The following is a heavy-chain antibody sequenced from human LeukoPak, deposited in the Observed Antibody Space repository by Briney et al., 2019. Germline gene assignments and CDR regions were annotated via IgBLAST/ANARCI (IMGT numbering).Heavy chain of an antibody. CDR1: GFTFSSYW. V-gene: IGHV3-48*01. D-gene: IGHD2-21*02. CDR2: ISSSSSTI. Sequence: TGGSLRLSCAASGFTFSSYWMSWVRQAPGKGLEWVSYISSSSSTIYYADSVKGRFTISRDNAKNSLYLQMNSLRAEDTAVYYCARGGPPHCGGDCYLDYWGQGTLVTVSS. CDR3: ARGGPPHCGGDCYLDY. J-gene: IGHJ4*02.